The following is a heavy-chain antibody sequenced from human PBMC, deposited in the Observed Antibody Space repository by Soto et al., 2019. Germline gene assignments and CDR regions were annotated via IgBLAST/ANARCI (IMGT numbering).Heavy chain of an antibody. J-gene: IGHJ6*02. CDR2: ISRTDSSK. V-gene: IGHV3-11*01. CDR1: GFSFSDYD. CDR3: ARDLYGLDV. Sequence: QVQLVESGGGLVKPGGSLRLSCAATGFSFSDYDMTWIRQAPGQGLEWLSYISRTDSSKYYAGSVKGRFTISVDSAKRSVYLQLKSLRADDTAVYYCARDLYGLDVWGQGTTVIVSS.